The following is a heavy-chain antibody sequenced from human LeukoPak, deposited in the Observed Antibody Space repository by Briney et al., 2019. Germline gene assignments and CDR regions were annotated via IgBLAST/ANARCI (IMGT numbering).Heavy chain of an antibody. CDR2: ISPDDSAT. CDR3: GRQRGCSGTINCFDP. V-gene: IGHV5-51*01. Sequence: GAYLKIPCETLGFTFTTSWIGWLRQPPGTGLEWVGAISPDDSATRYNPSFQGQVPISADKSPTTASLQWASLAASDPATTYVGRQRGCSGTINCFDPWRGGTLVSVSS. J-gene: IGHJ5*02. CDR1: GFTFTTSW. D-gene: IGHD3-10*01.